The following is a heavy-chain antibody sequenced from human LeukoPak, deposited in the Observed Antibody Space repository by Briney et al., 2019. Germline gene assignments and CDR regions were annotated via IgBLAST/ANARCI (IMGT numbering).Heavy chain of an antibody. CDR1: GFTFSSYW. CDR3: ARDRRRTMIVVGREGWYFDL. CDR2: ISSSSSYI. D-gene: IGHD3-22*01. Sequence: GGSLRLSCAASGFTFSSYWMGFVRQAPGKGLEWVSSISSSSSYIYYADSVKGRFTISRDNAKNSLYLQMNSLRAEDTAVYYCARDRRRTMIVVGREGWYFDLWGRGTLVTVSS. J-gene: IGHJ2*01. V-gene: IGHV3-21*01.